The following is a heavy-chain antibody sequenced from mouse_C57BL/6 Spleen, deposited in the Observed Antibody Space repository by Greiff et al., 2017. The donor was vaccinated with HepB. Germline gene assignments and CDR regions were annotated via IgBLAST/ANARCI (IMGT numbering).Heavy chain of an antibody. V-gene: IGHV1-19*01. D-gene: IGHD4-1*01. CDR2: INPYNGGT. CDR1: GYTFTDYY. J-gene: IGHJ2*01. Sequence: EVQRVESGPVLVKPGASVKMSCKASGYTFTDYYMNWVKQSHGKSLEWIGVINPYNGGTSYNQKFKGKATLTVDKSSSTAYMELNSLTSEDSAVYYCARSGLGPLDYWGQGTTLTVSS. CDR3: ARSGLGPLDY.